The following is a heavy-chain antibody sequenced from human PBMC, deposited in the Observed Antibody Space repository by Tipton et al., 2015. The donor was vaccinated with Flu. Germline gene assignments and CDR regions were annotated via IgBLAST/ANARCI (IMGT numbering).Heavy chain of an antibody. CDR3: AREQDY. J-gene: IGHJ4*02. CDR1: GGSISSSSYY. Sequence: LRLSCTVSGGSISSSSYYWGWIRQPPGKGLEWIGSIYYSGSTYYNPSLKSRVTMSVDTSKNQFSLKLSSVTTADTAVYYCAREQDYWGQGTLVTVSS. CDR2: IYYSGST. V-gene: IGHV4-39*07.